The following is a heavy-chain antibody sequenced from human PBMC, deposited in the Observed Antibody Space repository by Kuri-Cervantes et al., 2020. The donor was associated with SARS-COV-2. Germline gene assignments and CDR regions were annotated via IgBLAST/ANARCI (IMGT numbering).Heavy chain of an antibody. CDR2: IRYDGSNK. D-gene: IGHD1-20*01. CDR1: GFTFSSYG. Sequence: GGSLRLSCAASGFTFSSYGMHWVRQAPGKGLEWVAFIRYDGSNKYYADSVKGRFTISRDNSENTLYLQMNSLRAEDTAVYYCARGNNWNVYDPTYFDYWGQGTLVTVSS. CDR3: ARGNNWNVYDPTYFDY. V-gene: IGHV3-30*02. J-gene: IGHJ4*02.